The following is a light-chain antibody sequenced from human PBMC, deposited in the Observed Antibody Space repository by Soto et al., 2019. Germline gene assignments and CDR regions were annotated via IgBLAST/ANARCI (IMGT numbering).Light chain of an antibody. CDR2: GAS. CDR1: QSVSSN. Sequence: EIVMTQSPATLSVSPGERATLSCRASQSVSSNLAWYQQKPGQAPRLLIYGASTRATGIPARFSGSGSGTEFTLTISSLQSEDCAVYYCQHYNNWPDTFGQGTKLEIK. V-gene: IGKV3-15*01. J-gene: IGKJ2*01. CDR3: QHYNNWPDT.